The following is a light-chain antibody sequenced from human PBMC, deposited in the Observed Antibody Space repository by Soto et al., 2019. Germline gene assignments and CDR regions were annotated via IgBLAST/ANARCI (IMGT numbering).Light chain of an antibody. CDR3: AAWDDILNGWV. Sequence: QPVLTQPPSASGTPGQRVTISCSGSSSNIGSKTVNWYQQFPGTAPKVVIYSNNQRPSGVPDRFSGSKSGTSGYLTISGLQSEDEADYYCAAWDDILNGWVFGGGTKLTVL. CDR1: SSNIGSKT. V-gene: IGLV1-44*01. J-gene: IGLJ3*02. CDR2: SNN.